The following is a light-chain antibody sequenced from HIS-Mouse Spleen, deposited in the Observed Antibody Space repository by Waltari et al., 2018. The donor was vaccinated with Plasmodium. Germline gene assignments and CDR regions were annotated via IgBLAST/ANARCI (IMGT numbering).Light chain of an antibody. J-gene: IGKJ3*01. CDR3: QQYNNWSFT. Sequence: EIVITQSPATLSVSPGERAPLSCRASQSVSSNLAWYQQKPGQAPRLLIYGASTRATGIPARFSGSGSGTEFTLTISSLQSEDFVVYYCQQYNNWSFTFGPGTKVDIK. CDR2: GAS. V-gene: IGKV3-15*01. CDR1: QSVSSN.